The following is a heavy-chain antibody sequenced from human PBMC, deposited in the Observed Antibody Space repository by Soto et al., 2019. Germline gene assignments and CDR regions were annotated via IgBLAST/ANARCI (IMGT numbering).Heavy chain of an antibody. Sequence: ESGGGLVQPGGSLRLSCAASGFTFSSYEMNWVRQAPGKGLEWVSYISSSGSTIYYADSVKGRFTISRDNAKNSLYLQMNSLRAEDTAVYYCARDVPAPSITQYYYYGMDVWGQGTTVTVSS. V-gene: IGHV3-48*03. CDR2: ISSSGSTI. J-gene: IGHJ6*02. D-gene: IGHD2-2*01. CDR1: GFTFSSYE. CDR3: ARDVPAPSITQYYYYGMDV.